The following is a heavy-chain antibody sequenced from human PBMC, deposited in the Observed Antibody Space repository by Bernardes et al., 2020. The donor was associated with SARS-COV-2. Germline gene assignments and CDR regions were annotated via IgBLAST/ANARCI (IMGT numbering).Heavy chain of an antibody. CDR3: VKVLRTEAWGMDV. D-gene: IGHD2-8*02. CDR2: ISHDGTRK. J-gene: IGHJ6*02. Sequence: GGSLRLSCAASRFTFSNHGIHWVRQAPGKGLEWVSVISHDGTRKHYADSVKGRFTIARDTSKNTLYLQMNRLRAEDTAVYCCVKVLRTEAWGMDVWGQGTTVTVSS. V-gene: IGHV3-30*18. CDR1: RFTFSNHG.